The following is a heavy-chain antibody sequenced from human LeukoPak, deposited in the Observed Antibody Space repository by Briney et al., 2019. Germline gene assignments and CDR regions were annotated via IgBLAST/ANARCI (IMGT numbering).Heavy chain of an antibody. CDR2: IYYSGST. D-gene: IGHD2-2*01. CDR1: GGSISSGDYY. J-gene: IGHJ4*02. CDR3: DREGYHNNYDY. Sequence: PSETLSLTCTVSGGSISSGDYYWSWIRQPPGKGLEWIGYIYYSGSTYYNPSHKSRVTISVDTSKNQFSLKLSSVTAADTAVYYCDREGYHNNYDYWGQGTLVTVSS. V-gene: IGHV4-30-4*01.